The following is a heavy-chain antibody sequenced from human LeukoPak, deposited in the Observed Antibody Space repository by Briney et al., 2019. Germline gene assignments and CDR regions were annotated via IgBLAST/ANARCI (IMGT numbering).Heavy chain of an antibody. CDR1: DDSITGFY. D-gene: IGHD6-13*01. CDR3: ARDQQLGAFDI. CDR2: IHYSGST. J-gene: IGHJ3*02. V-gene: IGHV4-59*01. Sequence: SETLSLTCTVSDDSITGFYWNWIRQPPGKGLEWIGYIHYSGSTNYNPSLKSRVSISVDTSKTQFSLKLSSVTAADTAVYYCARDQQLGAFDIWGQGTMVTVSS.